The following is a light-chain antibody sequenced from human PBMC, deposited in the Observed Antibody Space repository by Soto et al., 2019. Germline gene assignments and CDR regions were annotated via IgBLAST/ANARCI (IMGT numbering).Light chain of an antibody. V-gene: IGKV3-15*01. J-gene: IGKJ4*01. CDR3: QQYNKLPLT. CDR1: QSVYST. CDR2: HAS. Sequence: EIVMTQSPATLSVSPGERATLSCRAGQSVYSTLAWYQQKPGQAPSLLIYHASTRATGIPARFSGSGSGTEFTLTISSLQSEDFAVYYCQQYNKLPLTVGGGTKLEIQ.